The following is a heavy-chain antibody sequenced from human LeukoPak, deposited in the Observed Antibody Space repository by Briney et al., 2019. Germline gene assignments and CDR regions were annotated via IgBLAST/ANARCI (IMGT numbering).Heavy chain of an antibody. CDR1: GFTFSSYS. CDR2: ISSSSSYI. D-gene: IGHD2-2*01. Sequence: GGSLRLYCAASGFTFSSYSMNWVRQAPGKGLEWVSSISSSSSYIYYADSVKGRFTISRDNAKNSLYLQMNSLRAEDTAVYYCATATDPLGYCSSTSCPDFDYWGQGTLVTVSS. V-gene: IGHV3-21*01. CDR3: ATATDPLGYCSSTSCPDFDY. J-gene: IGHJ4*02.